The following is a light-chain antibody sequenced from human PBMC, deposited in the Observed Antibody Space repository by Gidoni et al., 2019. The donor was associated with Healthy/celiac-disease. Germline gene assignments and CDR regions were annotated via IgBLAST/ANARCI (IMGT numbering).Light chain of an antibody. CDR1: QSLLHSNGYNY. J-gene: IGKJ1*01. CDR3: MQALQTPRT. CDR2: LGS. Sequence: DIVMTQSPLSLPVTPEEPASISCRSSQSLLHSNGYNYLNWYLQKPGQSPQLLIYLGSNRASGVPDRCSGRGSGTDFTLKISRVEAEDVGVYYCMQALQTPRTFXXXTKVEIK. V-gene: IGKV2-28*01.